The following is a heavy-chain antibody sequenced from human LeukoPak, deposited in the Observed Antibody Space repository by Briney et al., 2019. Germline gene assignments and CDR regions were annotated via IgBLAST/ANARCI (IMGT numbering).Heavy chain of an antibody. J-gene: IGHJ4*02. CDR2: NCVSDNRI. V-gene: IGHV3-23*01. CDR1: VITFSTYA. D-gene: IGHD3-10*01. Sequence: GGPLRLSCGASVITFSTYAMTWVRQAPGKGLEWFSNNCVSDNRIYYADSVKGRLIISRDNSMNTVYLQMNSLRVKDTAVYYCTKGGPYGSGTYFASDYWGQGTLVTVSS. CDR3: TKGGPYGSGTYFASDY.